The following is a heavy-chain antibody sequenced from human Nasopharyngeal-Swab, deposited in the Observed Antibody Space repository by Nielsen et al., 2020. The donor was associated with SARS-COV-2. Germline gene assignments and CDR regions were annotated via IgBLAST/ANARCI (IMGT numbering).Heavy chain of an antibody. Sequence: ASVKVSCKASGYTFTGYYMHWVRQAPGQGLEWMGWINPNSGGTNYAQKFQGWVTMTRDTSISTAYMELSRLRSDDTAVYYCARERRIVATILSDYYYGTDVWGQGTTVTVSS. D-gene: IGHD5-12*01. CDR3: ARERRIVATILSDYYYGTDV. J-gene: IGHJ6*02. V-gene: IGHV1-2*04. CDR1: GYTFTGYY. CDR2: INPNSGGT.